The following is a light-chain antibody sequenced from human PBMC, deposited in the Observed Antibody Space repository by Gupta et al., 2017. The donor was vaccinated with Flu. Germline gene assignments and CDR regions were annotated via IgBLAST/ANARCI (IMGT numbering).Light chain of an antibody. J-gene: IGLJ2*01. CDR1: SSDVGGYNY. Sequence: SALTQPPSASGSPGQSVTISCTGTSSDVGGYNYVSWYQQHPGKAPRLMIYEVIKRPSGVPDRVSGSKSGNTDSLNVSGLQAEEEADDYCSSYAGSNKLVCGGGTKLTGL. V-gene: IGLV2-8*01. CDR2: EVI. CDR3: SSYAGSNKLV.